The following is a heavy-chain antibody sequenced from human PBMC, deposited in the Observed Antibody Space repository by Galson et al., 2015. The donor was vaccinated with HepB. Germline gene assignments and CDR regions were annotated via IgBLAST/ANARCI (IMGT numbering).Heavy chain of an antibody. D-gene: IGHD3-22*01. J-gene: IGHJ4*02. CDR3: ARVFWMTLYDSSGYKH. CDR2: INSDGSST. V-gene: IGHV3-74*01. CDR1: GLTFSSYA. Sequence: SLRLSCAASGLTFSSYAMHWVRQAPGKGLVWVSRINSDGSSTSYADSVKGRFTISRDNAKNTLYLQMNSLRAEDTAVYYCARVFWMTLYDSSGYKHWGQGTLVTVSS.